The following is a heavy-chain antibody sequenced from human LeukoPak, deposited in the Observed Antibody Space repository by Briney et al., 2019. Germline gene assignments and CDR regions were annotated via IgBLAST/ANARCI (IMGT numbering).Heavy chain of an antibody. CDR1: GFTFSSYG. J-gene: IGHJ4*02. CDR3: AKVSLCPY. V-gene: IGHV3-30*18. Sequence: TGRSLRLSCAASGFTFSSYGMRWVRQAPGKGLEWVAVISYDGSNKYYADSVKGRFTISRDNSKNTLYLQMNSLRAEDTAVYYCAKVSLCPYWGQGTLVTVSS. D-gene: IGHD2-2*01. CDR2: ISYDGSNK.